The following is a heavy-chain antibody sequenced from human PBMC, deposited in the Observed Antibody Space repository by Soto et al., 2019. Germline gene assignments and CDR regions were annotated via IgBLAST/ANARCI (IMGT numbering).Heavy chain of an antibody. J-gene: IGHJ4*02. CDR2: IIPIFGTA. Sequence: QVQLVQSGAEVKKPGSSVKVSCKASGGTFSSYAISWVRQAPGPGLEWMGWIIPIFGTANYAQKFQGRVTITGDKSTSTAYMEMRSLRSEDTAVYYCASLSGNWNDDYWGQGTLVTVSS. CDR3: ASLSGNWNDDY. V-gene: IGHV1-69*06. D-gene: IGHD1-1*01. CDR1: GGTFSSYA.